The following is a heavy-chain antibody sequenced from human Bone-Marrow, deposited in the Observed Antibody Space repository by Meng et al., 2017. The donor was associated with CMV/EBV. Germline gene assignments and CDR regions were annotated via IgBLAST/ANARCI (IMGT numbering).Heavy chain of an antibody. CDR3: ARGAQVEHY. CDR1: GFTFSNYG. D-gene: IGHD5-24*01. J-gene: IGHJ4*02. CDR2: IWYDGSNK. V-gene: IGHV3-30*19. Sequence: GESLKISCAASGFTFSNYGMHWVRQAPGKGLEWVAVIWYDGSNKYYADSVKGRFTISRDNSKNTLYLQMNSLRAEDTAVYYCARGAQVEHYWGQGTLVTVSS.